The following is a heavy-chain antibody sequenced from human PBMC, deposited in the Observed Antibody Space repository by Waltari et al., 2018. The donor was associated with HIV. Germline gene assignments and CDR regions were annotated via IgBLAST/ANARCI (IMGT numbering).Heavy chain of an antibody. CDR3: ARPIGRGQDY. CDR2: IKQDGSEK. Sequence: EVQLVESGGGLVQPGGSLRLSCAASGFTFSSHWMSWVRQAPGKGLEWVANIKQDGSEKYYVDSVKGRFTISRDNAKNSVYLQMNSLRAEDTAVYYCARPIGRGQDYWGQGTLVTVSS. J-gene: IGHJ4*02. CDR1: GFTFSSHW. V-gene: IGHV3-7*01.